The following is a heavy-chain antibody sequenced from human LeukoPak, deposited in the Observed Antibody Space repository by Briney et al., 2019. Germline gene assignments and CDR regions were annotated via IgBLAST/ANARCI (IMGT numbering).Heavy chain of an antibody. CDR1: GYTFTSYG. V-gene: IGHV1-8*01. Sequence: GASVKVSCKASGYTFTSYGINWVRQATGQGLEWMGWMNPNSGNTGYAQKFQGRVTMTRNTSISTAYMELSSLRSEDTAVYYCARDSNYYDSSGYYGGLGYWGQGTLVTVSS. D-gene: IGHD3-22*01. J-gene: IGHJ4*02. CDR3: ARDSNYYDSSGYYGGLGY. CDR2: MNPNSGNT.